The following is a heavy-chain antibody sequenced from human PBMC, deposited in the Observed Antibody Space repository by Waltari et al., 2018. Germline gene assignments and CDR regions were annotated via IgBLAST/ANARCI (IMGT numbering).Heavy chain of an antibody. CDR1: GGSVSSGSYY. J-gene: IGHJ3*02. Sequence: QVQLQESGPGLVKPSETLSLTCTVSGGSVSSGSYYWTWIRQPPGKGLEWIGYIYYSGSTNYNPSLKRLVTISVDTSKNQFSLKLTSVIAADTAVYYCATSLVVAAAGTPVAFDIWGQGTMVTVSS. V-gene: IGHV4-61*01. CDR3: ATSLVVAAAGTPVAFDI. D-gene: IGHD6-13*01. CDR2: IYYSGST.